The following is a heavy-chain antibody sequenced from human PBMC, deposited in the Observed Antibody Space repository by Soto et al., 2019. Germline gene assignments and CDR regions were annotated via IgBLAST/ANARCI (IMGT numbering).Heavy chain of an antibody. CDR1: GFTLTSYG. J-gene: IGHJ6*02. Sequence: SLRLSCAASGFTLTSYGMHCVRQATGKGLEWMALILHDGSAEYYADSVKGRFTISRDNSKNTLYLQMNSLRAEDTAVYYCARSRDGYSFYFYYGMDGWGQGTTVTVSS. CDR2: ILHDGSAE. D-gene: IGHD4-4*01. CDR3: ARSRDGYSFYFYYGMDG. V-gene: IGHV3-30*03.